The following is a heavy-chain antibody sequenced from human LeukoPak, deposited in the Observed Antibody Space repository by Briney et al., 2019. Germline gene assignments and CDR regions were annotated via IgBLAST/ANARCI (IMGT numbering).Heavy chain of an antibody. D-gene: IGHD3-10*01. V-gene: IGHV1-46*01. J-gene: IGHJ4*02. CDR3: ARVGPLVRGATIHFDY. CDR1: GYIFTSYG. CDR2: INPSGGST. Sequence: ASVKVSCKASGYIFTSYGISWMRQAPGQGLEWMGIINPSGGSTSYAQKFQGRVTMTRDTSTSTVYMELSSLRSEDTAVYYCARVGPLVRGATIHFDYWGQGTLVTVSS.